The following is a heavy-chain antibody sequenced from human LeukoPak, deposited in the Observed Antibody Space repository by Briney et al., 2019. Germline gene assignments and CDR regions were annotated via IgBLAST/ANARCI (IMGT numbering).Heavy chain of an antibody. J-gene: IGHJ3*02. CDR3: ARGSVRAITMIVVVSDAFDI. D-gene: IGHD3-22*01. CDR2: ISAYNGNT. CDR1: GYTFTSYG. V-gene: IGHV1-18*01. Sequence: ASVKVSCKASGYTFTSYGISWVRQAPGQGLEWMGWISAYNGNTNYAQKLQGRVTMTTDTSTSTAYMELSSLRSEGTAVYYCARGSVRAITMIVVVSDAFDIWGQGTMVTVSS.